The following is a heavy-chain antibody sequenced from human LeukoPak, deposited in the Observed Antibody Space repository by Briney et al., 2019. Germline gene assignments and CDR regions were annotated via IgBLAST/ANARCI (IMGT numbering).Heavy chain of an antibody. J-gene: IGHJ4*02. CDR2: ISAYNGNT. CDR3: ARDDTFLYYDILTGYSKPVPYDY. CDR1: GYTFTSYG. D-gene: IGHD3-9*01. Sequence: ASVTVSCKASGYTFTSYGISWVRQAPGQGLEWMGWISAYNGNTNYAQKLQGRVTMTTDTSTSTAYMELRSLRSDDTAAYYCARDDTFLYYDILTGYSKPVPYDYWGQGTLVTVSS. V-gene: IGHV1-18*01.